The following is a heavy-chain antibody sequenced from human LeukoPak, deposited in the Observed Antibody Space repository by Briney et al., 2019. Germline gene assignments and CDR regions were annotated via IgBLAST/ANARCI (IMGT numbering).Heavy chain of an antibody. J-gene: IGHJ4*02. D-gene: IGHD4-17*01. CDR1: GGSINNYY. CDR2: IYYRGSG. Sequence: SETLSLTCTVSGGSINNYYWSWLRQPPGKGLEWIGYIYYRGSGNYNPSLKSRVTFSVDTSKNQFSLKLNSVTAADTAVYYCARGGDYGDLRYFDYWGQGTLVTVSS. CDR3: ARGGDYGDLRYFDY. V-gene: IGHV4-59*01.